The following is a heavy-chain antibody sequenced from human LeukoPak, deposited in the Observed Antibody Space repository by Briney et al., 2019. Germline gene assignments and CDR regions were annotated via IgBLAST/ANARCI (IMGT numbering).Heavy chain of an antibody. CDR3: AREPSLYDFWRQPFDY. CDR2: IYPGDSDT. Sequence: GESLKISCKGSGYSFTSYWIGWVRQMPGKGLEWMGIIYPGDSDTRYSPSFQGQVTISADKSISTAYLQWSSLKASDTAVYYCAREPSLYDFWRQPFDYWGQGTLVTVSS. J-gene: IGHJ4*02. D-gene: IGHD3-3*01. CDR1: GYSFTSYW. V-gene: IGHV5-51*01.